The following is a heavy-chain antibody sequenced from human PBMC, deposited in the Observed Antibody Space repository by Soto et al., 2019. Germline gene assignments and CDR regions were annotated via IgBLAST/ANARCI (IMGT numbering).Heavy chain of an antibody. D-gene: IGHD3-10*01. V-gene: IGHV4-34*01. CDR1: GGSFSGYY. CDR3: ARGLARFGELFSYNWFDP. CDR2: INHSGST. J-gene: IGHJ5*02. Sequence: PSETLSLTCAVYGGSFSGYYWSWIRQPPGKGLEWIGEINHSGSTNYNPSLKSRVTISVDTSKNQFSLKLSSVTAADTAVYYCARGLARFGELFSYNWFDPWGQGTLVTVSS.